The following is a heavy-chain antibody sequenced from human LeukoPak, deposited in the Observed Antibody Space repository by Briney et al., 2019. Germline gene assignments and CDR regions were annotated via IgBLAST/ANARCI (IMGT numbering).Heavy chain of an antibody. CDR1: GGTFSSYA. CDR2: IIPTFGTA. Sequence: SVKVSCKASGGTFSSYAISWVRQAPGQGLEWMGGIIPTFGTANYAQKFQGRVTITTDESTSTAYMELSSLRSEDTAVYYCASSSTSGYDHYYYYYYMDVWGKGTTVTVSS. V-gene: IGHV1-69*05. CDR3: ASSSTSGYDHYYYYYYMDV. J-gene: IGHJ6*03. D-gene: IGHD5-12*01.